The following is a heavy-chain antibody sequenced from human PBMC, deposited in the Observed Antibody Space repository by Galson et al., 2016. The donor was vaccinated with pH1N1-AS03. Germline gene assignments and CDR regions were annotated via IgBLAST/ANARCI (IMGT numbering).Heavy chain of an antibody. J-gene: IGHJ4*02. Sequence: KASGYTFSNYAIHWIRQAPGQRLEWMGWIGLDDGGTLYSPEFQDRVTLSRVRSANTVYMDLSGLKSDDMAVYYCTREAWGTGIFDYWGQGTLVTVSS. D-gene: IGHD1-1*01. CDR2: IGLDDGGT. CDR3: TREAWGTGIFDY. V-gene: IGHV1-3*03. CDR1: GYTFSNYA.